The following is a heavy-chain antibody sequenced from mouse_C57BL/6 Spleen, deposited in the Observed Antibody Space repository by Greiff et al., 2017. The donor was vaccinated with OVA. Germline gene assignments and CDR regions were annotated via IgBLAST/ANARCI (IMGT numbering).Heavy chain of an antibody. CDR1: GFTFNTYA. D-gene: IGHD2-4*01. CDR3: VRDFDYDGDYAMDY. CDR2: IRSKSSNYAT. V-gene: IGHV10-3*01. J-gene: IGHJ4*01. Sequence: EVQLQQSGGGLVQPKGSLKLSCAASGFTFNTYAMHWVRQAPGKGLEWVARIRSKSSNYATYYADSVKDRFTISRDDSQSMLYLQMNNLKTEDTAMYYCVRDFDYDGDYAMDYWGQGTSVTVSS.